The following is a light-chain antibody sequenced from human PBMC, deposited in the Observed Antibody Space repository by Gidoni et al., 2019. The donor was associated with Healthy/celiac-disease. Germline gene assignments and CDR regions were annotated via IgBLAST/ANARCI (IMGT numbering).Light chain of an antibody. CDR2: AAS. V-gene: IGKV1-8*01. CDR3: QQYYSYPRT. CDR1: QGISSY. Sequence: IRMTQSPSSLSASTGDRVTITCRASQGISSYLAWYQQKPGKAPKLLIYAASTLQSGVPSRFSGSGSGTDFTLTISCLQSEDFATYYCQQYYSYPRTFGKGTKVEIK. J-gene: IGKJ1*01.